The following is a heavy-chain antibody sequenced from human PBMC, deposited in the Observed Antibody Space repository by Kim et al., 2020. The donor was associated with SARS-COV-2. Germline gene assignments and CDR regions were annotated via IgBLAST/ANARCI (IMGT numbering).Heavy chain of an antibody. V-gene: IGHV1-69*13. J-gene: IGHJ4*02. Sequence: SVKVSCKASGGTFSSYAISWVRQAPGQGLEWMGGIIPIFGTANYAQKFQGRVTITADESTSTAYMELSSLRSEDTAVYYCAREYPITHITTRHYYFDYWGQGTLVTVSS. CDR3: AREYPITHITTRHYYFDY. CDR2: IIPIFGTA. D-gene: IGHD3-10*01. CDR1: GGTFSSYA.